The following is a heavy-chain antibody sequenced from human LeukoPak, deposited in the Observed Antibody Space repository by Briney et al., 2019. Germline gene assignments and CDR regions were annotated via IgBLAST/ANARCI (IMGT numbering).Heavy chain of an antibody. CDR1: GGTFSSYA. CDR2: IIPIFDTA. D-gene: IGHD3-16*01. CDR3: ARDSVRRGISGWFDP. J-gene: IGHJ5*01. Sequence: ASVKVSCKASGGTFSSYAISWVRQAPGQGLEWMGGIIPIFDTANYAQKFQGRVTITADESTSTAYMELSSLRSEETAVYGSARDSVRRGISGWFDPWGQGTLVTVSS. V-gene: IGHV1-69*13.